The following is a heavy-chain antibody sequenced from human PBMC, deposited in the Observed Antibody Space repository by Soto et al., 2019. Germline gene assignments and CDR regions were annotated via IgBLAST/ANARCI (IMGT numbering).Heavy chain of an antibody. Sequence: SETLSLTCTVSGGSISSGDYYWSWIRQPPGKGLEWIGYIYYSGSTYYNPSLKSRVTISVDTSNNQFSLKLTSVTTADTAVYYCARYYYGSGSYQDYWGQGTLVTVSS. CDR1: GGSISSGDYY. J-gene: IGHJ4*02. V-gene: IGHV4-30-4*01. D-gene: IGHD3-10*01. CDR2: IYYSGST. CDR3: ARYYYGSGSYQDY.